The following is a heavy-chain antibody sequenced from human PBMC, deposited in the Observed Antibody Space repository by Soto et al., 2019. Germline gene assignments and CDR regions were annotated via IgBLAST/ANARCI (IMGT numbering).Heavy chain of an antibody. CDR3: VMVDNYVTPTPQDV. V-gene: IGHV1-18*01. CDR1: GYIFVNYG. D-gene: IGHD3-16*01. J-gene: IGHJ6*02. Sequence: QVQLVQSGDEVKKPGASVKVSCKASGYIFVNYGIAWVRQAPGQGLEWMGWISPYTGNTHSATKVQGRLTMTTETSTSTAYMDRGRLTSGDTAVYYCVMVDNYVTPTPQDVWGQGTTVTVSS. CDR2: ISPYTGNT.